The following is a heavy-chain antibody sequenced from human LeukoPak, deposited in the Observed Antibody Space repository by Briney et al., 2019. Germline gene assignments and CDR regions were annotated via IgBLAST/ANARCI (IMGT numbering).Heavy chain of an antibody. Sequence: PGGSLRLSCAASGFMFSNYWMSWVRQAPGKGPEWVAVISHDGSNEYYADSVKGRFTISRDNSKSTLYLQMNSVRAEDTAVYYCARALSGYDSYYLDYWGQGTLVTVSS. D-gene: IGHD5-12*01. CDR1: GFMFSNYW. CDR3: ARALSGYDSYYLDY. CDR2: ISHDGSNE. V-gene: IGHV3-30*03. J-gene: IGHJ4*02.